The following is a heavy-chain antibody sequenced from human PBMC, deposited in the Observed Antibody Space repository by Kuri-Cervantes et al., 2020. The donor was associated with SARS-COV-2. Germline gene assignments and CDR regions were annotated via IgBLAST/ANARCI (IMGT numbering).Heavy chain of an antibody. CDR1: GDSISTDTYY. V-gene: IGHV4-39*01. D-gene: IGHD5-12*01. Sequence: SETLSLTCSVSGDSISTDTYYWGCIRQPPGKGLEWIGSISYTGSTYYNPSLKSRLTLTVDTSENQFSLRLSSVVATDTAVYYCARHRWRDAASGSRNWFDPWGQGTLVTVSS. CDR3: ARHRWRDAASGSRNWFDP. J-gene: IGHJ5*02. CDR2: ISYTGST.